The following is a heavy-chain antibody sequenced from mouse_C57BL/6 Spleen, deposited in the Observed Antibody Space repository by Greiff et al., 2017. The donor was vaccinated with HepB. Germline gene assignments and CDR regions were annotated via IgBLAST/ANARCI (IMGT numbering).Heavy chain of an antibody. D-gene: IGHD1-1*01. CDR1: GYTFTSYW. CDR3: ARDYYASSPYFDY. J-gene: IGHJ2*01. Sequence: VQLQQSGAELVKPGASVKMSCKASGYTFTSYWITWVKQRPGQGLEWIGDIYPGSGSTNYNEKFKSKATLTVDTSSSTAYMQLSSLTSEDSAVYYCARDYYASSPYFDYWGQGTTLTVSS. V-gene: IGHV1-55*01. CDR2: IYPGSGST.